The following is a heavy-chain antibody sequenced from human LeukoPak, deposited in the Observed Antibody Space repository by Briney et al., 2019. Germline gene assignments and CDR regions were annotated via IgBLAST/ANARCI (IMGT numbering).Heavy chain of an antibody. D-gene: IGHD1-26*01. Sequence: GGSLRLSCAASGFTFSNYAMSWVRQAPGKGLEWVSGMRGSGGSTYYADSVKGRFTISRDNSKNTLYLQMNSLRAEDTAVYYCAKDLRPIVGATTFAYWGQGTLVTVSS. CDR3: AKDLRPIVGATTFAY. J-gene: IGHJ4*02. V-gene: IGHV3-23*01. CDR2: MRGSGGST. CDR1: GFTFSNYA.